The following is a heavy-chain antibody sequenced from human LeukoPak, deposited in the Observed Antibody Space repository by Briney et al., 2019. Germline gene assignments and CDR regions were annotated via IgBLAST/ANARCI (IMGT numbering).Heavy chain of an antibody. J-gene: IGHJ3*01. CDR1: GFTFSSSA. V-gene: IGHV3-23*01. D-gene: IGHD3-16*01. CDR3: ARGWGSNVYASAFDV. Sequence: GGSLRLSCAASGFTFSSSAMSWVRQAPGRGLEWVSAISNNGGYTYYADSVQGRFTISRDNSKSTLCLQMNDLRAEDTAMYYCARGWGSNVYASAFDVWGQGTMVTVSS. CDR2: ISNNGGYT.